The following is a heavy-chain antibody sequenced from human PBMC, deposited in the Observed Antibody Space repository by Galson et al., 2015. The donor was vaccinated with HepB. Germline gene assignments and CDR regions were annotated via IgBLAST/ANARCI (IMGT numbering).Heavy chain of an antibody. CDR2: TYYRSKWYN. J-gene: IGHJ5*02. CDR1: GDSVSSNSAA. V-gene: IGHV6-1*01. D-gene: IGHD1-26*01. Sequence: CAISGDSVSSNSAAWNWIRQSPSRGLEWLGRTYYRSKWYNDYAVSVKSRITINPDTSKNQFSLKLSSVTAADTAVYYCARGGKKWARGNWFDPWGQGTLVTVSS. CDR3: ARGGKKWARGNWFDP.